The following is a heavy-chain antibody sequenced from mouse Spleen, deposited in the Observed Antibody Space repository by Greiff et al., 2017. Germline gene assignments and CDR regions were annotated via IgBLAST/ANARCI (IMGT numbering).Heavy chain of an antibody. J-gene: IGHJ4*01. Sequence: DVKLVESGPGLVKPSQSLSLTCSVTGYSITSGYYWKWIRQFPGNKLEWMGYISYDGSNYYNPSLKNRISITRDTSKNQFFLKLNSVTTEDTATYYCARGGYPYAMDYWGQGTSVTVSS. V-gene: IGHV3-6*01. D-gene: IGHD2-14*01. CDR1: GYSITSGYY. CDR2: ISYDGSN. CDR3: ARGGYPYAMDY.